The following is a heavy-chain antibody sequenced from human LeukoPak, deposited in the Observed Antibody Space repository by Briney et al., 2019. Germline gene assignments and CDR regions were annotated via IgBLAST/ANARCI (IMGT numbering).Heavy chain of an antibody. J-gene: IGHJ4*02. V-gene: IGHV3-48*01. CDR3: TRVGYIDEGIDY. Sequence: GGSLRLSCAASGFTFSRHPMNWVRQAPGKGLEWVSYISPGTIYYADSVKGRFTISRDNAKNSLYLQMNSLRAEDTAIYYCTRVGYIDEGIDYWGQGTLVTVSS. CDR2: ISPGTI. CDR1: GFTFSRHP. D-gene: IGHD5-24*01.